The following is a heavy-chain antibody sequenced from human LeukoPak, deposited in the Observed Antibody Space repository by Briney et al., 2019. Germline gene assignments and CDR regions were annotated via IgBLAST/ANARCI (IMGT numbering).Heavy chain of an antibody. D-gene: IGHD6-13*01. CDR2: ITYDGNNK. Sequence: GGSLRLSCAASGFTFSNYAMHWARQAPGKGLEWVAVITYDGNNKYYADSVKGRFTISRDNSKDTLYVQMNSLRTEDTAVYYCAREERGSSYEGGTRYFQHWGQGTLVTVSS. J-gene: IGHJ1*01. CDR3: AREERGSSYEGGTRYFQH. V-gene: IGHV3-30-3*01. CDR1: GFTFSNYA.